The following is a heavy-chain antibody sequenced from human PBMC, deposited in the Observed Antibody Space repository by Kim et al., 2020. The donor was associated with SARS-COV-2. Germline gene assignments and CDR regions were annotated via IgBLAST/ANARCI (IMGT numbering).Heavy chain of an antibody. J-gene: IGHJ6*02. V-gene: IGHV3-21*01. CDR2: ITSSSSCI. CDR1: GFTFNSYS. Sequence: GGSLRLSCAASGFTFNSYSMNWVRQAPGKGLEWVSSITSSSSCIYYADSVKGRFTISRDNAKNTLYLQMNSLGAEDTAVYYCARGKQQLLDAIDVWGQGTPVTVSS. D-gene: IGHD1-1*01. CDR3: ARGKQQLLDAIDV.